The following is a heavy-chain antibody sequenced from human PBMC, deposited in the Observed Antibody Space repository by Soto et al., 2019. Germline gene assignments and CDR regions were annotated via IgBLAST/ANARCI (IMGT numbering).Heavy chain of an antibody. V-gene: IGHV1-69*13. CDR2: IIPIFGTA. Sequence: SVKVSFKASVGTFSSYAISWVRQAPGQGLEWMGGIIPIFGTANYAQKFQGRVTITADESTSTAYMELSSLRSEDTAVYYCARGRGYGNWFDPWGQGTLVTVSS. CDR3: ARGRGYGNWFDP. D-gene: IGHD5-12*01. CDR1: VGTFSSYA. J-gene: IGHJ5*02.